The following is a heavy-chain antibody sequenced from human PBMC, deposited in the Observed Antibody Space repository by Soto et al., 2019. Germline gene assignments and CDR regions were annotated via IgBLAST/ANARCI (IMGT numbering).Heavy chain of an antibody. CDR1: GGSMSSSSYY. CDR3: ARRQDYYDSSGYYNDAFDI. Sequence: QLQLQESGPGLVKPAETLSLICSVSGGSMSSSSYYWGWIRQPPGKGLEWIGNVYHSGSSYYKPSLKSRLTISVHPSKNQFSLTLNSVTAADTAVYYCARRQDYYDSSGYYNDAFDIWGQGTKVTV. D-gene: IGHD3-22*01. CDR2: VYHSGSS. J-gene: IGHJ3*02. V-gene: IGHV4-39*01.